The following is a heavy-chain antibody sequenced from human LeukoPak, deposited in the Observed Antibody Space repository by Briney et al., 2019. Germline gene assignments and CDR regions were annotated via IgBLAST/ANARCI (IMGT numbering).Heavy chain of an antibody. D-gene: IGHD1-26*01. CDR2: IYYSGST. CDR3: ARAKKRSGRSRNFYLDV. J-gene: IGHJ6*03. Sequence: SETLSLTCTVSGGSISSSSYYWGWIRQPPGKGLEWIGSIYYSGSTYYNPSLKSRVTISVDTSKNQFSLKLSSVTAADTAVYYCARAKKRSGRSRNFYLDVWGKGTTVTVSS. V-gene: IGHV4-39*01. CDR1: GGSISSSSYY.